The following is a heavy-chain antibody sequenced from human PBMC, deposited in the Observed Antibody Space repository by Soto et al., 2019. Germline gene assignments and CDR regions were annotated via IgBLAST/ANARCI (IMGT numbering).Heavy chain of an antibody. V-gene: IGHV3-15*07. CDR2: IKSKTDGGTT. CDR1: SVSNAW. D-gene: IGHD3-10*01. CDR3: TTRFNYGSGSYVFDY. Sequence: SVSNAWMNWVRQAPGKGLEWVGRIKSKTDGGTTDYAAPVKGRFTISRDDSKNTLYLQMNSLKTEDTAVYYCTTRFNYGSGSYVFDYWGQGTLVTVSS. J-gene: IGHJ4*02.